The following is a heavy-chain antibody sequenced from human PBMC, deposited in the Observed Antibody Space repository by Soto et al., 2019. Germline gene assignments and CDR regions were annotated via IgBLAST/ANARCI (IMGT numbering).Heavy chain of an antibody. CDR2: IYHSGST. Sequence: DTLSLTCAVSGYSISSGYCWGWIRQPPGKGLEWIGSIYHSGSTYYNPSLKSRVTISVDTSKNQFSLKLSSVTAADTAVYYCARGGWLRHIDSWGKGTLVTVSX. CDR1: GYSISSGYC. CDR3: ARGGWLRHIDS. V-gene: IGHV4-38-2*01. J-gene: IGHJ4*02. D-gene: IGHD5-12*01.